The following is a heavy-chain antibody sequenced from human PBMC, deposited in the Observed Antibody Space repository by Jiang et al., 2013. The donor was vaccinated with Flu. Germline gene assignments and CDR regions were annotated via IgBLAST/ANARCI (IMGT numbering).Heavy chain of an antibody. J-gene: IGHJ2*01. Sequence: GLVKPSETLSLTCTVSGGSIRTSSYYWGWIRQPPGKGLEWIGSINYSGSAYYNPTLKTRVTMSVDTSKNQLSLRLSSVTAADTAVYYCARRSLEDWYFDLWGRGTLVTVSS. CDR2: INYSGSA. V-gene: IGHV4-39*01. CDR3: ARRSLEDWYFDL. CDR1: GGSIRTSSYY.